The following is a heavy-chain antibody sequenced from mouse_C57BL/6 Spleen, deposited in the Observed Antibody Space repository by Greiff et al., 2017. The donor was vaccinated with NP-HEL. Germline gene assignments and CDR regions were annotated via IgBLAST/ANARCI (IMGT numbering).Heavy chain of an antibody. CDR1: GFNIKNTY. J-gene: IGHJ2*01. Sequence: DVQLQESVAELVRPGASVKLSCTASGFNIKNTYMHWVKQRPEQGLEWIGRIDPANGNTKYAPKFQGKATITADTSSNTAYLQLSSLTSEDTAIYYCACPLNYYGSSLYYFDYWGQGTTLTVSS. D-gene: IGHD1-1*01. V-gene: IGHV14-3*01. CDR2: IDPANGNT. CDR3: ACPLNYYGSSLYYFDY.